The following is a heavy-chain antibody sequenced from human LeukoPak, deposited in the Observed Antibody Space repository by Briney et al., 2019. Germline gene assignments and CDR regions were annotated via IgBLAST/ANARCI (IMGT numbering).Heavy chain of an antibody. V-gene: IGHV1-69*04. J-gene: IGHJ4*02. CDR3: ARSDYGDYVDY. Sequence: SVKVSCKASGGTFSSYAISWVRQAPGQGLEWMGRIIPILGIANYAQKFQGRVTITADKSTSTAYMELSSLRSEDTAVYYCARSDYGDYVDYWGQGTLVTVSS. D-gene: IGHD4-17*01. CDR2: IIPILGIA. CDR1: GGTFSSYA.